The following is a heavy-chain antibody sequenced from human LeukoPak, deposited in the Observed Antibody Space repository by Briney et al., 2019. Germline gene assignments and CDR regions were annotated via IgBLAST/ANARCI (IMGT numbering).Heavy chain of an antibody. CDR1: GFTFSIYA. CDR2: LSGSGDST. V-gene: IGHV3-23*01. CDR3: AKALGIQLWSSDY. J-gene: IGHJ4*02. D-gene: IGHD5-18*01. Sequence: GGSLRLSCAASGFTFSIYAMNWVRQAAGKGLEWVSTLSGSGDSTYYADSVKGRFTISRDNSKNTLYLQMNSLRAEDTAIYYCAKALGIQLWSSDYWGQGTLVTVSS.